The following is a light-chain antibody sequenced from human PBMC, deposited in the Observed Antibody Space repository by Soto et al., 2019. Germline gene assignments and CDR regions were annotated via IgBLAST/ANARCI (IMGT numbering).Light chain of an antibody. CDR1: QSISNY. J-gene: IGKJ1*01. V-gene: IGKV1-39*01. CDR3: QQSFSTPRT. CDR2: AAS. Sequence: DLQMTQSPSSLSASVGDRVTITCRASQSISNYLNWYQQKPGNSPKVLIHAASSLQSGVPSRFSGSAFGTDFTLTISSLQPEDFATYYCQQSFSTPRTFGQGTKVEIK.